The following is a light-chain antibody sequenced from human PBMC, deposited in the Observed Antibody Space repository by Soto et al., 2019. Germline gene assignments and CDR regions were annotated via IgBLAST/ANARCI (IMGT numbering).Light chain of an antibody. V-gene: IGKV2-28*01. CDR1: QSLLHSNGYNY. J-gene: IGKJ3*01. CDR3: MQALQTPLT. Sequence: DIVMTQSPLSLPFTPGEPASISCRSSQSLLHSNGYNYLDWYLQKPGQSPQLLIFLGSNRASGVPDRFSVSGSCTDFTLKISRVEAEDVGVYYCMQALQTPLTFGPGTKVDIK. CDR2: LGS.